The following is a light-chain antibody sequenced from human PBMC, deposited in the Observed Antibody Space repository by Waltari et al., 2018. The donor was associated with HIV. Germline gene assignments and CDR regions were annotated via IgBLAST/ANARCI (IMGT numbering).Light chain of an antibody. CDR1: SSDVGGYNY. CDR2: DVS. V-gene: IGLV2-11*01. J-gene: IGLJ1*01. Sequence: ALTQPRSVSGSPGQSVTISCTGTSSDVGGYNYVSWYQQHPGKAPKLMIYDVSKRPSGVPDRFSGSKSGNTASLTISGLQAEDEADYYCCSYAGSYTYVFGTGTKVTVL. CDR3: CSYAGSYTYV.